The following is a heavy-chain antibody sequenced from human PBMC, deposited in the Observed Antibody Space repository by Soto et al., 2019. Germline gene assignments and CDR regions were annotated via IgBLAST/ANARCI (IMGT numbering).Heavy chain of an antibody. D-gene: IGHD1-1*01. J-gene: IGHJ4*02. CDR2: IAGKT. Sequence: EVHLLQSGGGLVQPGGSLRLSCATSGFTLSNSVMSWFRQAPGKGLEWVSTIAGKTYYSDSVKGRFTISRDNSQSTLYLQLNSLRAEDTAVYYCARKIDVPTGMLDHWGQGTLVTVSS. CDR1: GFTLSNSV. V-gene: IGHV3-23*01. CDR3: ARKIDVPTGMLDH.